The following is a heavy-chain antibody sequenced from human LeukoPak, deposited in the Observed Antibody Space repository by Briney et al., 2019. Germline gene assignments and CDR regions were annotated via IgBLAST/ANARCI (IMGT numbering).Heavy chain of an antibody. CDR2: IHYSGST. CDR3: ARRYYYDSSGYHFDY. Sequence: SETLSLTCTVSGGSISSYYWNWIRQPPGQGLEWIGYIHYSGSTNYNPSLNSRVTISVDTSQNQFSLKLSSVTAADTAVYYCARRYYYDSSGYHFDYWGQGTLVTVSS. V-gene: IGHV4-59*01. D-gene: IGHD3-22*01. CDR1: GGSISSYY. J-gene: IGHJ4*02.